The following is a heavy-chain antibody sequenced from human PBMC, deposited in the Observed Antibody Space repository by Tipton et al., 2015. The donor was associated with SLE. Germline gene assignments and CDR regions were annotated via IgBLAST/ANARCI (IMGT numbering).Heavy chain of an antibody. D-gene: IGHD3-3*02. J-gene: IGHJ4*02. CDR2: VYSSGST. Sequence: TLSLTCTVSGGSISSSSYYLGWIRQPPGKGLEWIGRVYSSGSTIYNPSIKSRITLSLDTSKNQLSLELNSVTAADTALYYCARHADRIFGVPYWGQGTLVTVAS. V-gene: IGHV4-39*01. CDR3: ARHADRIFGVPY. CDR1: GGSISSSSYY.